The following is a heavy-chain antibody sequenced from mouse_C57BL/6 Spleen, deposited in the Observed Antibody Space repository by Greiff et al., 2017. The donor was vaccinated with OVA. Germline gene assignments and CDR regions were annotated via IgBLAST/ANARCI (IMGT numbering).Heavy chain of an antibody. D-gene: IGHD2-3*01. CDR1: GYSITSGYY. CDR2: ISYDGSN. V-gene: IGHV3-6*01. J-gene: IGHJ1*03. CDR3: ARDLDGYYWYFDV. Sequence: EVKLQESGPGLVKPSQSLSLTCSVTGYSITSGYYWNWIRQFPGNKLEWMGYISYDGSNNYNPSLKNRISITRDTSKNQFFLKLNSVTTEDTATYYCARDLDGYYWYFDVWGTGTTVTVSS.